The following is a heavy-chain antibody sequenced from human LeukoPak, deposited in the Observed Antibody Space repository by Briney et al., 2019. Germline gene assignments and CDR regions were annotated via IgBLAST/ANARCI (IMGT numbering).Heavy chain of an antibody. D-gene: IGHD1-14*01. CDR2: TYYRSKWYN. CDR3: ARDPRTPAFDF. J-gene: IGHJ4*02. CDR1: GDSVSSNSAA. V-gene: IGHV6-1*01. Sequence: SQTLSLTCAISGDSVSSNSAAWSWITQSPSIGLEWLGTTYYRSKWYNDYAVSVKSRITINPDTSKNQFSLQLNSVTPEDTAVYYCARDPRTPAFDFWGQGTLVTVSS.